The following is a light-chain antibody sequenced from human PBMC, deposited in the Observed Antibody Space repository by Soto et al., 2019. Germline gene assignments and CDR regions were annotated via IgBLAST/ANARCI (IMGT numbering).Light chain of an antibody. CDR3: QQSYNTPRT. J-gene: IGKJ1*01. Sequence: DIQMTQSPSALSASVGDRVTITCRASQSINNYLHWFQQKPGKAPKLLIYAASTLQSGVPSRFSGSGSGTDFTLTISSLHPEDFATYFCQQSYNTPRTFGQGTKVDIK. V-gene: IGKV1-39*01. CDR2: AAS. CDR1: QSINNY.